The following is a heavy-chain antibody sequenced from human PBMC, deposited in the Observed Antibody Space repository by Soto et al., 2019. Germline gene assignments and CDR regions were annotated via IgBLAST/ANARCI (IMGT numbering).Heavy chain of an antibody. CDR2: VSGSGSNI. J-gene: IGHJ5*02. D-gene: IGHD4-17*01. CDR3: ARDVEWGYGDYGSDWFDP. Sequence: VQLEESGGGLVQSGGSLRLSCVASEFTFSSYDMNWVRQAPGKGLECISYVSGSGSNINYADSVKGRFIISRDNANKSLFLQMNSVRVEDTARYYCARDVEWGYGDYGSDWFDPWGLGTLVTVSP. CDR1: EFTFSSYD. V-gene: IGHV3-48*03.